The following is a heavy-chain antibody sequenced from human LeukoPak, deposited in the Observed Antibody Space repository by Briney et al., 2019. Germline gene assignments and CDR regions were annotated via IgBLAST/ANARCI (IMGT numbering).Heavy chain of an antibody. V-gene: IGHV3-15*01. Sequence: GGSLRLPCAASGFTFSNAWMSWVRQAPGKGLEWIGRIKSKADGGTTDYAAPGKGRFTVSRDDSRNTLYLQMNSLNTEDTAVYYCSGWPWNGFDIWGQGTMVTVPS. J-gene: IGHJ3*02. D-gene: IGHD1-1*01. CDR3: SGWPWNGFDI. CDR1: GFTFSNAW. CDR2: IKSKADGGTT.